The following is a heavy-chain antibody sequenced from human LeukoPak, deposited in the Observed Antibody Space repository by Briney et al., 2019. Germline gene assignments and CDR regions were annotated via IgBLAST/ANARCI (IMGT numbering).Heavy chain of an antibody. CDR2: ISSSSSYT. D-gene: IGHD3-10*01. V-gene: IGHV3-11*05. Sequence: GGSLRLSCAACGFSFSDYYMSWIRQAPGKGLDWVSYISSSSSYTNYADSVKGRFTISRDNAKNSLYLQMNSLRSEATAVYYCARDYYYGSGSSKYDYWGQGTLVTVSS. CDR3: ARDYYYGSGSSKYDY. J-gene: IGHJ4*02. CDR1: GFSFSDYY.